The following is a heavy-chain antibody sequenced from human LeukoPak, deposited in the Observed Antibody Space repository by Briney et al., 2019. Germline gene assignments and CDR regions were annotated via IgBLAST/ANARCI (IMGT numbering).Heavy chain of an antibody. CDR1: GYTFTSYY. V-gene: IGHV1-46*01. D-gene: IGHD4-11*01. Sequence: GASVKVSCKASGYTFTSYYMHWVRQAPGQGLEWMGIINPSGGSTSYAQKFQGRVTMTRDMSTSTVYMELSSLRSEDTTVYYCARGPVTDAFDIWGQGTMVTVSS. J-gene: IGHJ3*02. CDR2: INPSGGST. CDR3: ARGPVTDAFDI.